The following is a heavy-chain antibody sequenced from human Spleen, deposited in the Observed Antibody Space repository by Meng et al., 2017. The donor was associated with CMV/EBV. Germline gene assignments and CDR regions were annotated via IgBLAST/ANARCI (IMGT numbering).Heavy chain of an antibody. V-gene: IGHV4-4*02. J-gene: IGHJ4*02. Sequence: SPPVAVSGGSTSSSYGCRWVRQPPGKGLEWIGEISHSGSTNYNPSLKRRVTISVDKSKNQFSLKLSSVTAADTAVYYCARGAPFDYWGQGTLVTVSS. CDR3: ARGAPFDY. CDR2: ISHSGST. D-gene: IGHD1-26*01. CDR1: GGSTSSSYG.